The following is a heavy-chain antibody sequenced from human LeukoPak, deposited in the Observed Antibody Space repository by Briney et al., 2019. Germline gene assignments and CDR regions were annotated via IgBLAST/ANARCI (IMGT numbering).Heavy chain of an antibody. D-gene: IGHD6-13*01. V-gene: IGHV4-39*07. CDR2: IYYSGST. Sequence: KTSETLSLTCTVSGGSISTNSYYWGWVRQPPGKGLKWIGSIYYSGSTYYNPSLRSRVTISVNTSKNQFSLKLSSVTAADTAVYYCARASRQQQLATDYWGQGTLVTVSS. CDR3: ARASRQQQLATDY. CDR1: GGSISTNSYY. J-gene: IGHJ4*02.